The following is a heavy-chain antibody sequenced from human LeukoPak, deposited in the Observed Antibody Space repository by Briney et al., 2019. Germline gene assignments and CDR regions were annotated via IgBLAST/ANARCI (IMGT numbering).Heavy chain of an antibody. D-gene: IGHD3/OR15-3a*01. Sequence: ASVKVSCKASGYTFTSYYMHWVRQAPGQGLEWMGIINPSGGSTSYAQKLQGRVTMTTDTSTSTAYMELRSLRSDDTAVYYCARDREGLNYFDDWGQGTLVTVSS. J-gene: IGHJ4*02. CDR1: GYTFTSYY. CDR2: INPSGGST. V-gene: IGHV1-46*01. CDR3: ARDREGLNYFDD.